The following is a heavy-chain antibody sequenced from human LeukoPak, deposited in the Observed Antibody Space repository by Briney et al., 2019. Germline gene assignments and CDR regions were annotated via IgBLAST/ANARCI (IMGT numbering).Heavy chain of an antibody. CDR2: IYTIGST. Sequence: SQTLSLTCTVSGGSISSGSYYWSWIRQPAGKGLEWLGRIYTIGSTNYNPSLKIRVTISVATSKNQFSLKLSSATAADTAVYYCARAHLGYCSGGSCYPYYMDVWGKGTTVTVSS. J-gene: IGHJ6*03. V-gene: IGHV4-61*02. D-gene: IGHD2-15*01. CDR3: ARAHLGYCSGGSCYPYYMDV. CDR1: GGSISSGSYY.